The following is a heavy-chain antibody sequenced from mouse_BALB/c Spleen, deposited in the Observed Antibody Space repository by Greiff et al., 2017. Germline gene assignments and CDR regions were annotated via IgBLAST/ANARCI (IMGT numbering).Heavy chain of an antibody. J-gene: IGHJ3*01. CDR2: INSNGGST. Sequence: DVQLVESGGGLVQPGGSLKLSCAASGFTFSSYGMSWVRQTPDKRLELVATINSNGGSTYYPDSVKGRFTISRDNAKNTLYLQMSSLKSEDTAMYYCANYYDYAGWFAYWGQGTLVTVSA. D-gene: IGHD2-4*01. CDR1: GFTFSSYG. V-gene: IGHV5-6-3*01. CDR3: ANYYDYAGWFAY.